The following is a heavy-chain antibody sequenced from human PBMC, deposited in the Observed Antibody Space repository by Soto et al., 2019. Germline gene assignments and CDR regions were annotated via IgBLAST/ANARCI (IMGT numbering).Heavy chain of an antibody. D-gene: IGHD3-3*01. J-gene: IGHJ4*02. CDR3: GWFGGKFDF. CDR2: INPENGGT. Sequence: QLVQSGAEVKKPGASVKVSCQTSGYTFTGYSIHWVRQAPGHGLEWMGWINPENGGTNYAQKFQGRVTMSRDTSIDTAYMDLSSLRSDDTAVYFCGWFGGKFDFWGQGTLVTVSS. CDR1: GYTFTGYS. V-gene: IGHV1-2*02.